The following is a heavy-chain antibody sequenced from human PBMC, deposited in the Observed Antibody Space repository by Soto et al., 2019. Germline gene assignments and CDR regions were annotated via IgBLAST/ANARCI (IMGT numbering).Heavy chain of an antibody. J-gene: IGHJ4*02. Sequence: GGSLRLSCAASGFSFVNYAMNWVRQAPGKGLEWVSGLSGSGTSTYCADSVKGRLTISRDNSRDTLFLQMNSLTADDTAVYYCAKATTNGGWFNPFDSWGQGALVTAPQ. CDR2: LSGSGTST. D-gene: IGHD6-19*01. CDR1: GFSFVNYA. V-gene: IGHV3-23*01. CDR3: AKATTNGGWFNPFDS.